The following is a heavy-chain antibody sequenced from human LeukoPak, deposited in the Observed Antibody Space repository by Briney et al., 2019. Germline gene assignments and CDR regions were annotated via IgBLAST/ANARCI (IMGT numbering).Heavy chain of an antibody. V-gene: IGHV3-48*03. J-gene: IGHJ6*03. D-gene: IGHD1-26*01. CDR2: ISSSGSTI. CDR1: GFTFSSYD. Sequence: GGSLRLSCAATGFTFSSYDMNWVRQAPGKGLEWVSYISSSGSTIYYADSVKGRFTISRDNAKNSLYLQMNSLRAEDTAVYYCARGAVSGADYYYYYYMDVWGKGTTVTVSS. CDR3: ARGAVSGADYYYYYYMDV.